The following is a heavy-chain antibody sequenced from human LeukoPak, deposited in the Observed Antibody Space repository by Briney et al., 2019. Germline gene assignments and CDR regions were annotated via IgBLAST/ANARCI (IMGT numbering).Heavy chain of an antibody. D-gene: IGHD3-9*01. J-gene: IGHJ5*02. CDR2: IDWDDEK. CDR1: GFSLSTSGMC. Sequence: SGPALVKPTQALTLTCTFSGFSLSTSGMCVSWIRQPPGKALEWLARIDWDDEKYYSTSLKTRLTISKDTSKNQVVLTITNMDPVDTATYYCARSHYFDILTGYYRVPQFDPWGQGTLVTVSS. V-gene: IGHV2-70*11. CDR3: ARSHYFDILTGYYRVPQFDP.